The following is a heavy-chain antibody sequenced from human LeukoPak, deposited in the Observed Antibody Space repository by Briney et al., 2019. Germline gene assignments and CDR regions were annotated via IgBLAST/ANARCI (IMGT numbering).Heavy chain of an antibody. V-gene: IGHV4-34*01. CDR2: INHSGST. J-gene: IGHJ5*02. D-gene: IGHD3-22*01. Sequence: SETLSLTCAVYGGPFSGYYWSWIRQPPGKGLEWIGEINHSGSTNYNPSLKSRVTISVDTSKNQFSLKLSSVTAADTAVYYCARGRTIVVSAHKNWFDPWGQGTLVTVSS. CDR3: ARGRTIVVSAHKNWFDP. CDR1: GGPFSGYY.